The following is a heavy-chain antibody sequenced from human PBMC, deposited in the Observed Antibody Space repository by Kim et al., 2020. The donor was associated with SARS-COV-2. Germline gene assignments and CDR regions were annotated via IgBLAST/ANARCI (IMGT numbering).Heavy chain of an antibody. D-gene: IGHD3-22*01. Sequence: AQKFQGRVTITAYESTSTAYMELSSLRSEDTAVYYCARTFYDSSGYYFDYWGQGTLVTVSA. J-gene: IGHJ4*02. CDR3: ARTFYDSSGYYFDY. V-gene: IGHV1-69*01.